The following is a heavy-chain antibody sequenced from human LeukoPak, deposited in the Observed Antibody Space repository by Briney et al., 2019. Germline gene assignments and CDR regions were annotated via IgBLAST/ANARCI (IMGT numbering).Heavy chain of an antibody. D-gene: IGHD3-3*01. CDR2: INPNSGGT. CDR1: GYTFSSND. V-gene: IGHV1-2*06. CDR3: AGTYYDFWSGYFYYYYGMDV. Sequence: ASVKVSCKASGYTFSSNDISWVRQAPGQGLEWMGRINPNSGGTNYAQKFQGRVTMTRDTSISTAYMELSRLRSDDTAVYYCAGTYYDFWSGYFYYYYGMDVWGQGTTVTVSS. J-gene: IGHJ6*02.